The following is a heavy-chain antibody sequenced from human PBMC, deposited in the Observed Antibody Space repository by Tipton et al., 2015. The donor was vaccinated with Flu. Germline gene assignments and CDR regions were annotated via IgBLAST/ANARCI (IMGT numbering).Heavy chain of an antibody. CDR2: INHSGSA. J-gene: IGHJ4*02. V-gene: IGHV4-34*01. CDR1: GGSFSGYY. D-gene: IGHD6-6*01. CDR3: ARHQSSSLLPFDY. Sequence: TLSLTCAVSGGSFSGYYWTWIRQSPGKGLEWIGEINHSGSANYNASLKSRVTMSVDTSKNQFSLRLTSVTAADTAVYYCARHQSSSLLPFDYWDQGTLVTVSS.